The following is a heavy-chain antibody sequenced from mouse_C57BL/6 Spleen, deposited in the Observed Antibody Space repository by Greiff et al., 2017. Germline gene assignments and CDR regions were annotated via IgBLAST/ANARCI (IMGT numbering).Heavy chain of an antibody. CDR3: ARRYYGSSHEGYFDV. V-gene: IGHV1-19*01. Sequence: VHVKQSGPVLVKPGASVKMSCKASGYTFTDYYMNWVKQSHGKSLEWIGVINPYNGGTSYNQKFKGKATLTVDKSSSTAYMELNSLTSEDSAVYYCARRYYGSSHEGYFDVWGTGTTVTVSS. CDR2: INPYNGGT. CDR1: GYTFTDYY. D-gene: IGHD1-1*01. J-gene: IGHJ1*03.